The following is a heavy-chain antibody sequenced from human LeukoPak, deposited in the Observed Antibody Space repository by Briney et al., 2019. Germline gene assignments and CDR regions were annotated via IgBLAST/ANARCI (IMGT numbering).Heavy chain of an antibody. Sequence: SGGSLRLSCAASGFTFRYYAMSWVRQAPEKGLEWVSSISGSGGDTDYADSVKGRFTISRDNSKNTLYLQMGSLRAEDMAVYYCARGLFGLWPVCDYWGQGTLVTVSS. D-gene: IGHD3-16*01. V-gene: IGHV3-23*01. CDR2: ISGSGGDT. J-gene: IGHJ4*02. CDR1: GFTFRYYA. CDR3: ARGLFGLWPVCDY.